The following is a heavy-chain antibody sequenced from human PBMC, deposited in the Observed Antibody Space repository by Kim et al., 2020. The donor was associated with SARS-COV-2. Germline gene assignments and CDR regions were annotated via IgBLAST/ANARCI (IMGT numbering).Heavy chain of an antibody. CDR1: GYTFTSYA. Sequence: ASVKVSCKASGYTFTSYAMHWVRQAPGQRLEWMGWINAGNGNTKYSQKFQGRVTITRDTSASTAYMELSSLRSEDTAVYYCAREGAIAVAGDTYYYGMDVWGQGTTVTVSS. CDR2: INAGNGNT. CDR3: AREGAIAVAGDTYYYGMDV. D-gene: IGHD6-19*01. J-gene: IGHJ6*02. V-gene: IGHV1-3*01.